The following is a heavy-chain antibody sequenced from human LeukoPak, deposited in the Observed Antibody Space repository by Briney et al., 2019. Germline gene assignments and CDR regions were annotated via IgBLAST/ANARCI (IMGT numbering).Heavy chain of an antibody. CDR3: ARGRGYYGSGSKVDY. CDR2: IYYSGST. J-gene: IGHJ4*02. V-gene: IGHV4-31*03. Sequence: SETLSLTCTVSGGSISSGGYYWSWIRQHPGKGLEWIGYIYYSGSTYYNPSLKSRVTISVDTSKNQFSLKLSSVTAADTAVYYCARGRGYYGSGSKVDYWGQGTLVTVSS. D-gene: IGHD3-10*01. CDR1: GGSISSGGYY.